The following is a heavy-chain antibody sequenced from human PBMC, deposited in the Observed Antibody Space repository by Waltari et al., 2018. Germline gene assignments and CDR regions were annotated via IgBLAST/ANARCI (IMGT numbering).Heavy chain of an antibody. Sequence: QVQLQESGPGLVKPSETLSLTCTVSGGSIISYYWSWIRQPAGRGLEWIGRIYPGAAPYYNPALQTRIMMSADTSQNQFSLKLSSVTAADTAVYYCARIYGSGTFIYMDVWGKGTTVTVSS. CDR2: IYPGAAP. J-gene: IGHJ6*03. CDR3: ARIYGSGTFIYMDV. CDR1: GGSIISYY. V-gene: IGHV4-4*07. D-gene: IGHD3-10*01.